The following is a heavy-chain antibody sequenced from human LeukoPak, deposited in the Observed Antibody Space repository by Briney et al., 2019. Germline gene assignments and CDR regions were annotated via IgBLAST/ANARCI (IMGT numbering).Heavy chain of an antibody. CDR3: ARPVSSTWYAAFDI. CDR2: IYSSGST. CDR1: GGSISSYY. Sequence: PSGTLSLTCTVSGGSISSYYWTWIRQPAGKGLEWIGRIYSSGSTNYNPSLKSRVTMSLDTSKNQLSLKLTSVTAADTAVYYCARPVSSTWYAAFDIWGQGTMVTVSS. J-gene: IGHJ3*02. D-gene: IGHD6-13*01. V-gene: IGHV4-4*07.